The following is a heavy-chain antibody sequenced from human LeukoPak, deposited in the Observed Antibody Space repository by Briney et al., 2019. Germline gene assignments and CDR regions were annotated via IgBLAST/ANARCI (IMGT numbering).Heavy chain of an antibody. D-gene: IGHD3-10*01. CDR2: IIPIFGTA. CDR3: ARAYGSGSNIRDY. V-gene: IGHV1-69*05. CDR1: GYTFASYY. Sequence: SVKVSCKASGYTFASYYMHWVRQAPGEGLEWMGGIIPIFGTANYAQKFQGRVTITTDESTSTAYMELSSLRSEDTAVYYCARAYGSGSNIRDYWGQGTLVTVSS. J-gene: IGHJ4*02.